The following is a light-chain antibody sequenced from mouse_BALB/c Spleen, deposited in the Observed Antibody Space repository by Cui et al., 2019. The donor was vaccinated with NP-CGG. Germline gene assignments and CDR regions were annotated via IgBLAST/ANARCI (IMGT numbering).Light chain of an antibody. CDR2: GTN. CDR3: ALWYSNHWV. J-gene: IGLJ1*01. V-gene: IGLV1*01. CDR1: TGAVTTSNY. Sequence: QAVVTQEPALTTSPGETVTRTCRSSTGAVTTSNYANWVQEKPDHLVTGLIGGTNNRAPGVPARFSGSLIGDKAALTIAGAQTEDEAIYFCALWYSNHWVFGGGTKLTVL.